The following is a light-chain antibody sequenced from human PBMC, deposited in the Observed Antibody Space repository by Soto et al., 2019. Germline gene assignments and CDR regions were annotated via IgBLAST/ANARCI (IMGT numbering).Light chain of an antibody. V-gene: IGLV2-14*01. CDR3: SSYTSSSPVV. CDR1: SSDVDGYNY. Sequence: QSVLTQPASVSGSPGQSITISCTGTSSDVDGYNYVSWYQQHPGKAPKLMIYEVSTRPSGVSNRFSGSKSGNTASLTISGLQAEDEADYYCSSYTSSSPVVFGGGTKLTVL. CDR2: EVS. J-gene: IGLJ2*01.